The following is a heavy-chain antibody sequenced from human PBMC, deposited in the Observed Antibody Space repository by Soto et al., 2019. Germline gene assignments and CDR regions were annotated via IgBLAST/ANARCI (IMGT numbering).Heavy chain of an antibody. Sequence: EVQLVESGGGLVQPGGSLRLSCAASGFTFSSYSMNWVRQAPGKGLEWVSYISSSSSTIYYADSVKGRFTISRDNAKNSPDLHMNSLRGEDTAVYYCACGAYYYDSSGLSYWGQGTLVTVSS. CDR3: ACGAYYYDSSGLSY. CDR1: GFTFSSYS. J-gene: IGHJ4*02. CDR2: ISSSSSTI. V-gene: IGHV3-48*01. D-gene: IGHD3-22*01.